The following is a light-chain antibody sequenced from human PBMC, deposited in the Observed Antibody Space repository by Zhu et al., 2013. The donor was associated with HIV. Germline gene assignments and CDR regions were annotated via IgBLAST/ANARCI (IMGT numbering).Light chain of an antibody. CDR3: QQFNSYPQT. V-gene: IGKV1-5*01. Sequence: DIQMTQSPSTLSASVGDTVTITCRASQSVRAWLAWYQQKPGKAPKLLIYDASSFESGVPSRFSGSGSGTDFTLTISSLQPEDFATYYCQQFNSYPQTFGQGTKVEIK. J-gene: IGKJ1*01. CDR1: QSVRAW. CDR2: DAS.